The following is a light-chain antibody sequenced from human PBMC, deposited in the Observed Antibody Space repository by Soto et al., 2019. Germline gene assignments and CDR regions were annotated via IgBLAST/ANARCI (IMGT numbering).Light chain of an antibody. CDR1: SSNIGSNT. V-gene: IGLV1-44*01. CDR2: SNN. Sequence: VLTPPPSSSGTPGQRVTISCSGSSSNIGSNTVNWYQQLPGTAPKLLIYSNNQRPSGVPDRFSGSKSGTSASLAISGLQSEDEADYYCAAWDDSLNGYVFGTGTKVTVL. J-gene: IGLJ1*01. CDR3: AAWDDSLNGYV.